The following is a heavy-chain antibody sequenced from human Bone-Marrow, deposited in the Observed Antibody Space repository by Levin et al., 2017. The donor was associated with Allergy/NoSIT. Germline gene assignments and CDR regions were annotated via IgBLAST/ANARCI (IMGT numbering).Heavy chain of an antibody. CDR2: INAGNGNT. CDR1: GYIFTSYA. Sequence: GESLKISCQASGYIFTSYAMHWVRQAPGQRLEWMGWINAGNGNTKYSQKFQGRVTITRDTSASTAYMELSSLRSEDTAVYYCARQGYCSSTSCLNPNWFDPWGQGTLVTVSS. J-gene: IGHJ5*02. V-gene: IGHV1-3*01. CDR3: ARQGYCSSTSCLNPNWFDP. D-gene: IGHD2-2*01.